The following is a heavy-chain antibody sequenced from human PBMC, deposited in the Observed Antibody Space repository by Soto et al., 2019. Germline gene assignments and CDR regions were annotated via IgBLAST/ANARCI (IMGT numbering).Heavy chain of an antibody. CDR3: ARDDYYDSSGNFDY. CDR1: GYTFTSYG. V-gene: IGHV1-18*01. J-gene: IGHJ4*02. D-gene: IGHD3-22*01. Sequence: VKVSCKASGYTFTSYGISWVRQAPGQGLEWMGWISAYNGNTNYAQKLQGRVTMTTDTSTSTAYMELRSLRSDDTAVYYCARDDYYDSSGNFDYWGQGTLVTVSS. CDR2: ISAYNGNT.